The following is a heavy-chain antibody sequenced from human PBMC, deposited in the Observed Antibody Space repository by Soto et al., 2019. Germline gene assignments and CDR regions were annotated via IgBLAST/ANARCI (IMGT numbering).Heavy chain of an antibody. Sequence: SVKVSCKASGGTFSSYAISWVRQAPGQGLEWMGGIIPIFGTANYAQKFQGRVTITADESTSTAYMELSSLRSEDTAVYYCARERGNYSYGPGDYWGQGTLVTVSS. CDR3: ARERGNYSYGPGDY. CDR1: GGTFSSYA. V-gene: IGHV1-69*13. J-gene: IGHJ4*02. CDR2: IIPIFGTA. D-gene: IGHD5-18*01.